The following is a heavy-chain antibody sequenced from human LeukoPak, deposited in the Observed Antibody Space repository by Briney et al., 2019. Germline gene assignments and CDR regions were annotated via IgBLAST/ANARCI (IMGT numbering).Heavy chain of an antibody. V-gene: IGHV5-51*01. Sequence: GESLKISCKGSGYRFTNSWIAWVRQMPGKGLEWMGIMYPGDSDTGYSPSFQGQVIISVDKSITTAYLQWSSLKASDTAMYYCARLGSNGIDYWGQGTLVTVSS. J-gene: IGHJ4*02. CDR3: ARLGSNGIDY. CDR2: MYPGDSDT. D-gene: IGHD3-10*01. CDR1: GYRFTNSW.